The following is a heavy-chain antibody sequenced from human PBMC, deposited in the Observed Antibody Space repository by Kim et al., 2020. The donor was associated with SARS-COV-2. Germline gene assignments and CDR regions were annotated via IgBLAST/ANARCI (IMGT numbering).Heavy chain of an antibody. D-gene: IGHD3-10*01. Sequence: GGSLRLSCAASGFTFSSYAMHWVRQAPGKGLEWVAVISYDGSNKYYADSVKGRFTISRDNSKNTLYLQMNSLRAEDTAVYYCARDQGGELRYGSGSYYVGNYYHSMDVWGQGTTFTVSS. J-gene: IGHJ6*02. CDR2: ISYDGSNK. CDR3: ARDQGGELRYGSGSYYVGNYYHSMDV. V-gene: IGHV3-30*04. CDR1: GFTFSSYA.